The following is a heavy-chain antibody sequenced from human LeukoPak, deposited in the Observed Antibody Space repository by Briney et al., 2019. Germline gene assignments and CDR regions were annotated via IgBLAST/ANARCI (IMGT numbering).Heavy chain of an antibody. CDR1: GYGFTRYA. CDR3: ARLHGGNSNYYYGMDV. J-gene: IGHJ6*02. Sequence: ASVKVSCKASGYGFTRYAMNWVRQAPGQGLEWMGWINTNTGNPTYAQGFTGRFVFSLDTSVSTAYLQISSLKAEDTAVYYCARLHGGNSNYYYGMDVWGQGTTVTVSS. V-gene: IGHV7-4-1*02. D-gene: IGHD4-23*01. CDR2: INTNTGNP.